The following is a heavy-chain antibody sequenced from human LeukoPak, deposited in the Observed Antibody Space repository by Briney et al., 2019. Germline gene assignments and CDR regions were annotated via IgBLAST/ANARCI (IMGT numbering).Heavy chain of an antibody. CDR2: INSDNGNT. Sequence: GASVKVSCKASGYTFTTYAMHWVRQAPGQRLEWMGWINSDNGNTKYSQKFQGRLTISRDTSAYTAYMELRSLSSADTAVYFCARAPYDFLTGYSLNWFDPWGQGTLVIVSS. CDR3: ARAPYDFLTGYSLNWFDP. D-gene: IGHD3-9*01. V-gene: IGHV1-3*04. CDR1: GYTFTTYA. J-gene: IGHJ5*02.